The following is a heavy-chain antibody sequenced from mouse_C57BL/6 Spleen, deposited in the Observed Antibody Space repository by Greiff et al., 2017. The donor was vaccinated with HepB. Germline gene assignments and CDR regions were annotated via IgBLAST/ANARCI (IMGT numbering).Heavy chain of an antibody. D-gene: IGHD2-2*01. CDR1: GFTFSDYY. CDR2: INYDGSST. J-gene: IGHJ4*01. V-gene: IGHV5-16*01. Sequence: EVQLVESEGGLVQPGSSMKLSCTASGFTFSDYYMAWVRQVPEKGLEWVANINYDGSSTYYLDSLKSRFIISRDNAKNILYLQMSSLKSEDTATYYCARSWVTDAMDYWGQGTSVTVSS. CDR3: ARSWVTDAMDY.